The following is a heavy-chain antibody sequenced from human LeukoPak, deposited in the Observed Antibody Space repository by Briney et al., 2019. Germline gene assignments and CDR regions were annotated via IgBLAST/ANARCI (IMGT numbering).Heavy chain of an antibody. V-gene: IGHV3-9*01. D-gene: IGHD5-18*01. CDR1: GFTFDNYA. CDR3: AKEGYSYSFDY. J-gene: IGHJ4*02. Sequence: GGSLRLSCAASGFTFDNYAMHWVRQAPGKGLEWVSGISWNSGSIGYADSVMGRFTISRDNAKNSLYLQMNSLRAEDTAFYYCAKEGYSYSFDYWGQGTLVTVSS. CDR2: ISWNSGSI.